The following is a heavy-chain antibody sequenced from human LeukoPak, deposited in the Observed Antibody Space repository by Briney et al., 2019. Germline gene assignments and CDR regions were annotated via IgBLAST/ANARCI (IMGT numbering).Heavy chain of an antibody. D-gene: IGHD6-19*01. J-gene: IGHJ5*02. CDR2: LTGSGGTT. Sequence: PGGSLRLSCAASGFTFSSYAMSWVRQAPGKGLEWVSALTGSGGTTYYADSVKGRFTISRDNSKNTLCLQMNSLRAEDTAVYYCAKQAEGQWLTRNRLFDPWGQGTLVTVSS. V-gene: IGHV3-23*01. CDR3: AKQAEGQWLTRNRLFDP. CDR1: GFTFSSYA.